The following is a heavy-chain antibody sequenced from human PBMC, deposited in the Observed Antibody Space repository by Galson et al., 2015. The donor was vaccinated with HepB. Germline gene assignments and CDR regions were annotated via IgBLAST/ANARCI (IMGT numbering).Heavy chain of an antibody. CDR1: GYSISSGYY. CDR3: AREGRGGYYYYGIDV. J-gene: IGHJ6*02. D-gene: IGHD2-15*01. CDR2: IYHSGST. Sequence: TLKLTCAASGYSISSGYYCGGRRQPPGKGLEWIGSIYHSGSTNYNPSLQSRVTISVDTSTDKSSLKLRSVTAADTAVDYCAREGRGGYYYYGIDVWGQGTTVTVSS. V-gene: IGHV4-38-2*02.